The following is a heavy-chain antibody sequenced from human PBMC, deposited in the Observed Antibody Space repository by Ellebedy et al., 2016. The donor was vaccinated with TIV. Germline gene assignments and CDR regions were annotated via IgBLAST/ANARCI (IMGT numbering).Heavy chain of an antibody. CDR3: ARLVLRTTSTRGDVFDI. J-gene: IGHJ3*02. CDR2: IDPGDSYI. Sequence: PGGSLRLSCQGSGYSFASQWISWVRQVPGKGLEWMGRIDPGDSYINYRPPFQGHVTFSTDKSISTAYLQWGSLKASDTAMYYCARLVLRTTSTRGDVFDIWGQGTMVTVSS. D-gene: IGHD2/OR15-2a*01. V-gene: IGHV5-10-1*01. CDR1: GYSFASQW.